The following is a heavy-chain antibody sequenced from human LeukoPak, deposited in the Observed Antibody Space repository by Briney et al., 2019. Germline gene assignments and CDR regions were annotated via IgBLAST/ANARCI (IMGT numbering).Heavy chain of an antibody. V-gene: IGHV4-59*01. J-gene: IGHJ4*02. CDR3: ARDLSPLYYDSSGYYPV. CDR2: IYYTGST. Sequence: SETLSLTCTVSGGSISSYYWSWIRQPPGKGLEWIGYIYYTGSTNYNPSLKSRVTISVDTSKNQFSLKLSSVTAADTAVYYCARDLSPLYYDSSGYYPVWGQGTLVTVSS. D-gene: IGHD3-22*01. CDR1: GGSISSYY.